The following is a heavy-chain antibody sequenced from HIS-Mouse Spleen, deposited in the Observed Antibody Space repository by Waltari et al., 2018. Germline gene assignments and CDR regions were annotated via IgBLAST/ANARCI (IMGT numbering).Heavy chain of an antibody. CDR1: GYTFTGYY. Sequence: QVQLVQSGAEVKKPGASVKVSCKASGYTFTGYYMHWVRQAPGQGLEWMGWINPNSGGTNYAQKFKGRVTMTRDTSISTAYMELSRLRSDDTAVYYCARAYVSYGDYNWFDPWGQGTLVTVSS. CDR2: INPNSGGT. D-gene: IGHD4-17*01. CDR3: ARAYVSYGDYNWFDP. J-gene: IGHJ5*02. V-gene: IGHV1-2*02.